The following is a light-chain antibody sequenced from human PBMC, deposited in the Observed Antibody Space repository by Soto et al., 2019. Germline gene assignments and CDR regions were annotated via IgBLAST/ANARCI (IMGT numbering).Light chain of an antibody. J-gene: IGLJ1*01. Sequence: QSVLTQPPSVSGAPGQRVTISCTGSSSNIGARFDVHWYQQLPGSASKLLIYSNNNRPSGVPDRFSVSRSATSAALAITGLQAADEADYYCQSYDSSLSAYVLGTATKLTVL. CDR2: SNN. CDR1: SSNIGARFD. CDR3: QSYDSSLSAYV. V-gene: IGLV1-40*01.